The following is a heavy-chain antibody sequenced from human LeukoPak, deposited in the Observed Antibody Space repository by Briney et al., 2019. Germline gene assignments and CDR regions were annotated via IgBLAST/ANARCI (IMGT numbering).Heavy chain of an antibody. CDR1: GYSISSDYF. Sequence: SETLSLTCVVSGYSISSDYFWGWIRQPPGKGLEWIGTISHSGTTYYKSSLKSRVTISLDTSQNQFSLKLTSVTAADTAVYYCVRDVGQLRSDYWGQGTLVTVSS. CDR3: VRDVGQLRSDY. V-gene: IGHV4-38-2*02. D-gene: IGHD2-2*01. J-gene: IGHJ4*02. CDR2: ISHSGTT.